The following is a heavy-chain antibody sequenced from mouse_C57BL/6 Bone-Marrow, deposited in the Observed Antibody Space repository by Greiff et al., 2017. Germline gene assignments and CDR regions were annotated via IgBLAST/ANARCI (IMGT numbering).Heavy chain of an antibody. CDR2: INPSTGGT. D-gene: IGHD1-1*01. CDR1: GYSFTGYY. V-gene: IGHV1-42*01. Sequence: VQLQQSGPELVKPGASVKISCKASGYSFTGYYMNWVKQSPEKSLEWIGEINPSTGGTTYNQKFKAKATLTVDKSSSTAYMQLKSLTSEDSAVXYCAREGSSLDYWGQGTTLTVSS. CDR3: AREGSSLDY. J-gene: IGHJ2*01.